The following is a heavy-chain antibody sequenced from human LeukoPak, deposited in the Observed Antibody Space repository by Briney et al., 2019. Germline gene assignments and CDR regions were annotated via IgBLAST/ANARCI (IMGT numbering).Heavy chain of an antibody. J-gene: IGHJ4*02. D-gene: IGHD2-2*01. V-gene: IGHV1-69*04. CDR1: GGTFSSYA. Sequence: SVKVSCKASGGTFSSYAISWVRQAPGQGLEWMGRIIPILGIANYAQKFQGRVTITADKSTSTAYMELSGLRSEDTAVYYCASTDQFPFSFDYWGQGTLVTVSS. CDR2: IIPILGIA. CDR3: ASTDQFPFSFDY.